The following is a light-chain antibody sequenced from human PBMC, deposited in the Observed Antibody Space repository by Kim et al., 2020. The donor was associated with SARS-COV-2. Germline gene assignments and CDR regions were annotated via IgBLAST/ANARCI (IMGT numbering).Light chain of an antibody. Sequence: GPTATTTCSGDEVGDKYVFWYQKKQGQAPVLVMYQNDKRPSGIHQRFAGSNSGNTATLTISDTPALDVADYYCQTLESSTGVFGGGTQLTVL. V-gene: IGLV3-1*01. CDR2: QND. CDR1: EVGDKY. J-gene: IGLJ3*02. CDR3: QTLESSTGV.